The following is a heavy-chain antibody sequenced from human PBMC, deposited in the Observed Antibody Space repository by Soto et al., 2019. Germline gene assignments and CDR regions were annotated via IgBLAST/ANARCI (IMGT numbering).Heavy chain of an antibody. J-gene: IGHJ4*02. CDR2: IHSGGST. V-gene: IGHV3-66*04. Sequence: EVRLVESGGGLVQPGGSLRLSCEASGITVSSNFMTWVRQAPGKGLEWVSVIHSGGSTYSANSVKGRITISRDNSKNTVYLQMNSLRAEDTAVYYCARLVAAVPGHYYFDYWGQGTLVTVSS. CDR1: GITVSSNF. D-gene: IGHD6-19*01. CDR3: ARLVAAVPGHYYFDY.